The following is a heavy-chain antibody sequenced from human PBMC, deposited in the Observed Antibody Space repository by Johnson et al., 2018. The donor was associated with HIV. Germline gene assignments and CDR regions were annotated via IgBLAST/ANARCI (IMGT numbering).Heavy chain of an antibody. CDR1: GFIVGANY. J-gene: IGHJ3*02. CDR3: ARDRSDMIPTQGPEDAFDI. V-gene: IGHV3-53*01. D-gene: IGHD3-22*01. Sequence: VQLVESGGGLIQPGGSLRLSCAASGFIVGANYMSWVRQAPGKGLEWVSVIYSGGSTYYADSVKGRFTISSDNSRNTLYLQMNSLRAEDTAVYYCARDRSDMIPTQGPEDAFDIWGQGTLVTVSS. CDR2: IYSGGST.